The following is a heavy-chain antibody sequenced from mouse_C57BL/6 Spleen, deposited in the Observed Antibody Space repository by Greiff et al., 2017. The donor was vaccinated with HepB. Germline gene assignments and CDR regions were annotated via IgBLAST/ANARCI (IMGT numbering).Heavy chain of an antibody. D-gene: IGHD3-2*02. CDR3: ARRKDSSGPFAY. V-gene: IGHV1-82*01. Sequence: VQLVESGPELVKPGASVKISCKASGYAFSSSWMNWVKQRPGKGLEWIGRIYPGDGDTNYNGKFKGKATLTADKSSSTAYMQLSSLTSEDSAVYFCARRKDSSGPFAYWGQGTLVTVSA. J-gene: IGHJ3*01. CDR1: GYAFSSSW. CDR2: IYPGDGDT.